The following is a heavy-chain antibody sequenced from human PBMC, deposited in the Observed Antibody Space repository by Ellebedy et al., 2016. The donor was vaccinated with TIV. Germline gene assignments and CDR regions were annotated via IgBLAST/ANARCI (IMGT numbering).Heavy chain of an antibody. Sequence: GESLKISCAASGFPISNFWMAWVRQAPGKGLQWVGNTKEDGSERYYVDSVRGRFTISRDNTKNSLYLEMNSLRVEETAVYYCARDRGYDTFDYWGQGILVTVSP. CDR3: ARDRGYDTFDY. J-gene: IGHJ4*02. CDR2: TKEDGSER. V-gene: IGHV3-7*01. CDR1: GFPISNFW. D-gene: IGHD5-12*01.